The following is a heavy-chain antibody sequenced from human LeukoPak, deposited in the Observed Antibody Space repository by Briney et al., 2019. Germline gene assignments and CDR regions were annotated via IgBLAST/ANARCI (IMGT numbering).Heavy chain of an antibody. D-gene: IGHD3-22*01. V-gene: IGHV4-59*12. J-gene: IGHJ4*02. CDR1: GVSISSYY. CDR2: IYYSGST. Sequence: PSETLSLTCTVSGVSISSYYWSWIRQPPRKGLEWIGDIYYSGSTNYNPSLKGRLTISVDTSKNQCSLKLSSVTAADTAVYYCARARGSGYYYPYFDHWGQGTLVTVSS. CDR3: ARARGSGYYYPYFDH.